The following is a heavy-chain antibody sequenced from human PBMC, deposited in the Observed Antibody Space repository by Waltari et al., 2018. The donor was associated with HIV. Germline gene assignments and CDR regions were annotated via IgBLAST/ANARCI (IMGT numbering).Heavy chain of an antibody. CDR2: INQVGST. D-gene: IGHD5-12*01. J-gene: IGHJ2*01. CDR3: ARGPLGWGRGYGLAWFFDV. V-gene: IGHV4-34*02. Sequence: QVQLQQWGAGLLKPSETLSLTCAVYGTSFNIYYWNWIRQPPGKGLEWIGYINQVGSTNFNPSLKSRVTISVDTSKNQFSLKMTSVTAADTAFYYCARGPLGWGRGYGLAWFFDVWGRGTLVTVSS. CDR1: GTSFNIYY.